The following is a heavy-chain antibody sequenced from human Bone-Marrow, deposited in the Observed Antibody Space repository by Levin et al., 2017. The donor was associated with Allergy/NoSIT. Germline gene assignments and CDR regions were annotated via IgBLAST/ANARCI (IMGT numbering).Heavy chain of an antibody. Sequence: GGSLRLSCAASGFTFSSYAMHWVRQAPGKGLEWVAVLSYDATNEYYGDSVRGRFTMSRDNSRNTVYLHMTSLRSEDTAIYYCAKDASGADEVYYFVYMDVWGKGTTVTVSS. CDR2: LSYDATNE. V-gene: IGHV3-30*18. D-gene: IGHD3-10*01. CDR1: GFTFSSYA. CDR3: AKDASGADEVYYFVYMDV. J-gene: IGHJ6*03.